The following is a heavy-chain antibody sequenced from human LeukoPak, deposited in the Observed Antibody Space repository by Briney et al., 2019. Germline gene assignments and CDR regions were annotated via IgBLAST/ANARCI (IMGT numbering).Heavy chain of an antibody. CDR1: GFTFSSYA. J-gene: IGHJ4*02. V-gene: IGHV3-23*01. CDR2: ISTSGGST. D-gene: IGHD3-22*01. CDR3: AIMHRYYDGSGYWVQ. Sequence: GGSLRLSCAASGFTFSSYAMSWVRQAPGKGLEWVSGISTSGGSTSYADSVKGRFTIPRDNPRNTLYMQMNSLRAEDTAVYYCAIMHRYYDGSGYWVQWGQGTLVTVSS.